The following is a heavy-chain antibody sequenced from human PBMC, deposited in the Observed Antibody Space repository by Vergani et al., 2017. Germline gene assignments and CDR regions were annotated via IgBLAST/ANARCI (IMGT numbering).Heavy chain of an antibody. CDR2: IYTRGRT. CDR3: ARGYCSGGSCLPAN. J-gene: IGHJ4*02. V-gene: IGHV4-4*07. Sequence: QVQLQELGPGLVKPSGTLSPPFTGPGGPISRYYWSWIRQPAGKGVEWDGRIYTRGRTNYNPPLKSRVTRSVDTSKNQFSLKRSWVTAADTAEYYCARGYCSGGSCLPANWGQGALVTVSS. D-gene: IGHD2-15*01. CDR1: GGPISRYY.